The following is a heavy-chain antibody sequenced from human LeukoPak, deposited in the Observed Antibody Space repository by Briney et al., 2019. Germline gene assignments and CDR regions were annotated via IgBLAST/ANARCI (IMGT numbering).Heavy chain of an antibody. V-gene: IGHV4-34*01. Sequence: SETLSLTCAVYGGSFSGYYWSWIRQPPGKGLEWIGEINHSGSTNYNPSLKSRVTISVDTSKNQFSLKLSSVTAADTAMYYCAAPRLDYWGQGTLVTVSS. CDR2: INHSGST. J-gene: IGHJ4*02. CDR1: GGSFSGYY. CDR3: AAPRLDY.